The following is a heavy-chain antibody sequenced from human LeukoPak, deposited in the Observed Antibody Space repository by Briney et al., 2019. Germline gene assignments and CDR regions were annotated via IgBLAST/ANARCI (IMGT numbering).Heavy chain of an antibody. CDR1: GFTFNTYS. D-gene: IGHD4-11*01. Sequence: GGSLRLSCAASGFTFNTYSMNWVRQAPGKGLGWVSYISSSGSAIYYADSVKGRFTISRDNAKNSLYLQMNSLRAEDTAVYYCARDLKTTVFDYWGQGTLVTVSS. CDR2: ISSSGSAI. CDR3: ARDLKTTVFDY. V-gene: IGHV3-48*01. J-gene: IGHJ4*02.